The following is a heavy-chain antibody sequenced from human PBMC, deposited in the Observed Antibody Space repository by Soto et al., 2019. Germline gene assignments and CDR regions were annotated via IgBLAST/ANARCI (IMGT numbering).Heavy chain of an antibody. CDR1: GYTFTTYA. J-gene: IGHJ6*02. CDR3: AREAIVLVPAENYYYYCGMDV. CDR2: INAGNGNT. D-gene: IGHD2-2*01. Sequence: QVQLMQSGAEEKKPGASAKVSCKASGYTFTTYAMQWVRQAPGQRLEWMGWINAGNGNTKYSQKFQGRGTMTRDTSASRAYMELSSLRSEDTAVYYCAREAIVLVPAENYYYYCGMDVWGQGTTVTGSS. V-gene: IGHV1-3*05.